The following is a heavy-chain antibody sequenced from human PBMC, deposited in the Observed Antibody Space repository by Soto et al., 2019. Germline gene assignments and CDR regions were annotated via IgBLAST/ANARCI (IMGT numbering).Heavy chain of an antibody. J-gene: IGHJ4*02. CDR1: GVSISSNYY. Sequence: QVLLQESGPGLVQPSGTLSLSCAVSGVSISSNYYWGWVRQSPGKGLEWLGDISHIGSVNYSPSLSSRVTISMDRSEKQFSLKLNSVTAADTAVYYCVRSFGWYAIDYWGQGTLVIVSS. D-gene: IGHD6-19*01. CDR2: ISHIGSV. CDR3: VRSFGWYAIDY. V-gene: IGHV4-4*02.